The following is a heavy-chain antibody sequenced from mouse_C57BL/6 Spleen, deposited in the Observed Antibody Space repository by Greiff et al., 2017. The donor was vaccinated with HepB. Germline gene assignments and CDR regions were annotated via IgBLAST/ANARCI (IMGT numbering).Heavy chain of an antibody. CDR3: ARFYYGSSYGWYFDV. V-gene: IGHV1-53*01. J-gene: IGHJ1*03. D-gene: IGHD1-1*01. CDR2: INPSNGGT. Sequence: QVQLKQPGTELVKPGASVKLSCKASGYTFTSYWMHWVKQRPGQGLEWIGNINPSNGGTNYNEKFKSKATLTVDKYSSTAYMQLSSLTSEDSAVYYCARFYYGSSYGWYFDVWGTGTTVTVSS. CDR1: GYTFTSYW.